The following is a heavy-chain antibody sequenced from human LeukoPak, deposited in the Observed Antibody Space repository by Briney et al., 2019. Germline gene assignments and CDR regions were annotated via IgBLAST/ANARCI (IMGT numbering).Heavy chain of an antibody. D-gene: IGHD4-17*01. Sequence: SVKVSCKASGFTFTKSAIEWVRQARGQRLEWIGWIVVASGDTDNAQKFQERVTITRDLYTNTAYMELSSLKSEDTATYYCASDPTVPDVFDLWGQGTMVTVSS. CDR3: ASDPTVPDVFDL. CDR1: GFTFTKSA. J-gene: IGHJ3*01. V-gene: IGHV1-58*02. CDR2: IVVASGDT.